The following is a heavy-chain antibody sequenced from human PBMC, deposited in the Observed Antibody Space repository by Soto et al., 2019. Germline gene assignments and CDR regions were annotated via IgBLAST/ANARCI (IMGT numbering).Heavy chain of an antibody. D-gene: IGHD2-15*01. J-gene: IGHJ6*03. CDR3: ARGGCSGGSCYYYYYYMDV. Sequence: QVQLQESGPGLVKPSGTLSLTCAVSSGSISSSNWWSWVRQPPGKGLEWIGEIYHSGSTNYNPSLKSRVPISVDKSKNQFSLKLSSVTAADTAVYYCARGGCSGGSCYYYYYYMDVWGKGTTVTVSS. CDR2: IYHSGST. CDR1: SGSISSSNW. V-gene: IGHV4-4*02.